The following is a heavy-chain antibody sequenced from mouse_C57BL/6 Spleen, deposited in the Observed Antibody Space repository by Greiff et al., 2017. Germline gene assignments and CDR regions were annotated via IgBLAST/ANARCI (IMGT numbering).Heavy chain of an antibody. CDR2: IYPGDGDT. J-gene: IGHJ3*01. Sequence: QVQLKQSGPELVKPGASVKISCKASGYAFSSSWMNWVKQRPGKGLEWIGRIYPGDGDTNYNGKFKGKATLTADKSSSTAYVQRSSLTSEDSAVYYCARGEAGLAYWGQGTLVTVSA. CDR3: ARGEAGLAY. CDR1: GYAFSSSW. V-gene: IGHV1-82*01. D-gene: IGHD3-1*01.